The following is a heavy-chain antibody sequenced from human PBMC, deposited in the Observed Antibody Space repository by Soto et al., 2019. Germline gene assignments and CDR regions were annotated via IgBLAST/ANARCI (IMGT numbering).Heavy chain of an antibody. CDR3: ARYRGGSFYFDY. Sequence: QVQLQESGPGLVKPSETLSLTCTVSGGSISSYYWSWIRQPPGKGLEWIGYIYYSGGSNYNPSLRSLVTILVVTSKNQFSMKLSSVTAADRAVYYCARYRGGSFYFDYGGQGTLVTVSS. CDR1: GGSISSYY. J-gene: IGHJ4*02. CDR2: IYYSGGS. D-gene: IGHD1-26*01. V-gene: IGHV4-59*01.